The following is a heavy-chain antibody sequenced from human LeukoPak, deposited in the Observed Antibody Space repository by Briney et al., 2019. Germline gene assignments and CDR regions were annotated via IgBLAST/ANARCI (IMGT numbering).Heavy chain of an antibody. CDR3: ARDSEAGYSYGGLGGY. V-gene: IGHV3-7*03. CDR1: GFTFSSYW. D-gene: IGHD5-18*01. Sequence: GSLRLSCAASGFTFSSYWMSWVRQALGKGLEWVANIKQDGSEKYYVDSVKGRFTISRDNAKNSLYLQMNSLRSDDTAVYYCARDSEAGYSYGGLGGYWGQGTLVTVSS. CDR2: IKQDGSEK. J-gene: IGHJ4*02.